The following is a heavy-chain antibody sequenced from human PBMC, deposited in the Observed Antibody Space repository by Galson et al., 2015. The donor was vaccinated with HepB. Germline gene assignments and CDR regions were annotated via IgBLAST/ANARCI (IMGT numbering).Heavy chain of an antibody. CDR3: TRLGDFSGYSSS. J-gene: IGHJ4*02. CDR1: GFTFSGSA. V-gene: IGHV3-73*01. Sequence: SLRLSCAASGFTFSGSAIHWVRQASGKGLEWVGRIRSKANDCATAYAASLKGRFTISRADSKNTAYLHMKSLKTEDTAVYYCTRLGDFSGYSSSWGQGTLVTVSS. CDR2: IRSKANDCAT. D-gene: IGHD6-13*01.